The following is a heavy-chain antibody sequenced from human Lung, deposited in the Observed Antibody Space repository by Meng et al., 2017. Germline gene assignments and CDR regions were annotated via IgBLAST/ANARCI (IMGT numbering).Heavy chain of an antibody. Sequence: VQPEESGPGLVKLSQTLSLTCTVSGGSISSSNYYLSWIRQPPGKGLEWSGHIYNSGSTYYNPSLKSRITISVDTSKNQFSLKLSSVTAADTAVYYCARGQKGYFDLWGRGTLVTVSS. CDR3: ARGQKGYFDL. V-gene: IGHV4-30-4*01. J-gene: IGHJ2*01. CDR2: IYNSGST. CDR1: GGSISSSNYY.